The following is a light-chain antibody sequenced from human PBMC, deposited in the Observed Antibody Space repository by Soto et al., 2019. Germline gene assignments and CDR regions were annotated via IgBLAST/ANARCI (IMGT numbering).Light chain of an antibody. J-gene: IGKJ5*01. V-gene: IGKV3-20*01. CDR1: QSVSSSY. CDR2: GAS. Sequence: ESVLTQSPGTLSLSPGESATGCCRAIQSVSSSYLAWYQQKPGQAPRLLIYGASSRATGIPDRFSGSGSGTDFTLTISRLEPEDFAVYYCQQYGSSFVITLGQGTRLEIK. CDR3: QQYGSSFVIT.